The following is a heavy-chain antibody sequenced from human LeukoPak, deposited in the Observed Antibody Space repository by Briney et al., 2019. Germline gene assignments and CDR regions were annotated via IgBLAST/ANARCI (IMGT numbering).Heavy chain of an antibody. J-gene: IGHJ5*02. CDR2: ISYGNT. CDR3: ARDKAHSYGRYFDP. Sequence: PSETLSLTCSVSGGSISTYYWHWIRQTPGKGLEWIGHISYGNTDYNPSLKSRVTISVDTSKNQFSLKLTSVTAADTAVYYCARDKAHSYGRYFDPWGQGALVTVSS. CDR1: GGSISTYY. D-gene: IGHD5-18*01. V-gene: IGHV4-59*01.